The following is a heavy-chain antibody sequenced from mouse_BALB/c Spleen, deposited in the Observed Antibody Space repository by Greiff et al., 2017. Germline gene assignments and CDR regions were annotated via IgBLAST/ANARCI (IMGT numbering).Heavy chain of an antibody. J-gene: IGHJ2*01. CDR3: ARATGNYFDY. V-gene: IGHV5-9-4*01. Sequence: EVQGVESGGGLVKPGGSLKLSCAASGFTFSSYAMSWVRQSPEKRLEWVAEISSGGSYTYYPDTVTGRFTISRDNAKNTLYLEMSSLRSEDTAMYYCARATGNYFDYWGQGTTLTVSS. CDR2: ISSGGSYT. D-gene: IGHD4-1*02. CDR1: GFTFSSYA.